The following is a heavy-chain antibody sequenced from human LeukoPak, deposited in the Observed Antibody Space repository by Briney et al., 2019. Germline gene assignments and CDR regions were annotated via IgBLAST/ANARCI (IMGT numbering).Heavy chain of an antibody. Sequence: SQTLSLTCAISGDSVSSNSVAWNWIRQSPSRGLEWLGRTYYRSKWYNDYAVSVKSRITINPDTSKNQFSLQLNSVTPEDTAVYYCARVLFTVVRDLTYYHGMDVWGQGTSVTVSS. V-gene: IGHV6-1*01. D-gene: IGHD3-10*01. J-gene: IGHJ6*02. CDR2: TYYRSKWYN. CDR1: GDSVSSNSVA. CDR3: ARVLFTVVRDLTYYHGMDV.